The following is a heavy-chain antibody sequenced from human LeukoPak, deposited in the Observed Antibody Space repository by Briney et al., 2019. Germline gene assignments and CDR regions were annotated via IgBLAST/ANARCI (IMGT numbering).Heavy chain of an antibody. D-gene: IGHD3-22*01. CDR3: ARTQSYYDSSGYLDY. Sequence: GGSLRLSCAASVFTHSSYVMHSVRPAAGKGLEWVAVKWYDGSNKYYADTVKGRFTISRDNSKNTLYLQMNSLRAEDTAVYYCARTQSYYDSSGYLDYWGQGTLVTVSS. J-gene: IGHJ4*02. CDR1: VFTHSSYV. CDR2: KWYDGSNK. V-gene: IGHV3-33*01.